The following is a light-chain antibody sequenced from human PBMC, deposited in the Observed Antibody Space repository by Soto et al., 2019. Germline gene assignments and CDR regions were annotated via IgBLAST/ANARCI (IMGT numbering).Light chain of an antibody. V-gene: IGKV3-15*01. CDR1: QSVSSK. Sequence: EIVMTQSPATVCVSPGERATLSCRASQSVSSKFAWYQQKPGQPPRLLIFDASARATGVPDRFSGRGSGTEFILTIRRLQSEDFAVYSCQQYVTSSPRTFGQGTPGDIK. CDR3: QQYVTSSPRT. CDR2: DAS. J-gene: IGKJ1*01.